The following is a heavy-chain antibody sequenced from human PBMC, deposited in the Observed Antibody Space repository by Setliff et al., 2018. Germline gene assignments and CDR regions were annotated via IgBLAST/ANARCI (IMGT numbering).Heavy chain of an antibody. D-gene: IGHD2-15*01. J-gene: IGHJ3*02. CDR1: GYILTSSG. V-gene: IGHV1-18*01. Sequence: ASVKVSCKASGYILTSSGVTWVRQAPGQGLEWMGWISGFNGVTNYAQTFQGRITMATDTSTKMAHMELSSLRSDDTAVYFCALTTLSLCSGGNCPNALDIWGQGTMVTVSS. CDR2: ISGFNGVT. CDR3: ALTTLSLCSGGNCPNALDI.